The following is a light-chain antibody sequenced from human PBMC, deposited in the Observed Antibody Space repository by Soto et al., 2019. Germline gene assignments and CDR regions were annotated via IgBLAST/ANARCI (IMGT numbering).Light chain of an antibody. CDR1: QGISSY. J-gene: IGKJ5*01. CDR2: AAS. Sequence: DIQLTQSPSFLSASVGDRVTITCRASQGISSYLAWYQQKPGKAPKFLIYAASTLQSGVPSRFSGSGSGTEFTLTISSLQPEDFATYYCQGLNDYPITFGQGPRLEIK. CDR3: QGLNDYPIT. V-gene: IGKV1-9*01.